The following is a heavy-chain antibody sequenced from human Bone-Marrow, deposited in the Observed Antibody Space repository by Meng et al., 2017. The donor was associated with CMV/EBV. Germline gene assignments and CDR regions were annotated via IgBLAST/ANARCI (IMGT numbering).Heavy chain of an antibody. V-gene: IGHV3-30*02. D-gene: IGHD3-9*01. CDR3: AKSVEKPTYYDILTGYYTYYGMDV. Sequence: GESLKISCAASGFTFSSYGMHWVRQAPGKGLEWVAFIRYDGSNKYYADSVKGRFTISRDNSKNTLYLQMNSLRAEDTAVYYCAKSVEKPTYYDILTGYYTYYGMDVWGQGTMVTVSS. J-gene: IGHJ6*02. CDR1: GFTFSSYG. CDR2: IRYDGSNK.